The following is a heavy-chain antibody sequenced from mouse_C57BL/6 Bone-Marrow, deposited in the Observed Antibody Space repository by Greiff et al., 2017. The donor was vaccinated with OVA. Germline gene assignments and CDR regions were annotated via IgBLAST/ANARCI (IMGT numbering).Heavy chain of an antibody. Sequence: EVQLHQPGAELVRPGASVKLSCTASGFNIKDDYMHWVKQRPEQGLEWIGWLDPENGDTEYASKFQGKATITADTSSNTAYLQRSSLTSEDTAVYYCTTRSYYYAMDYGGQGASVTVSS. CDR2: LDPENGDT. CDR1: GFNIKDDY. CDR3: TTRSYYYAMDY. V-gene: IGHV14-4*01. J-gene: IGHJ4*01.